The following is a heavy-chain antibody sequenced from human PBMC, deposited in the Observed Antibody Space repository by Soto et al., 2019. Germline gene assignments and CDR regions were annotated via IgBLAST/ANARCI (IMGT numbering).Heavy chain of an antibody. D-gene: IGHD1-1*01. CDR1: GYTFTGYY. V-gene: IGHV1-2*02. Sequence: GASVKVSCKASGYTFTGYYMHWARQAPGQGLEWMGWINPNSGGTKYAQKFQGRVTMTSDTSISTAYMEVTRLRFDDTAVYYCARESSPAEENWNDAYYCLDPWGQGTPVTVSS. CDR2: INPNSGGT. CDR3: ARESSPAEENWNDAYYCLDP. J-gene: IGHJ5*02.